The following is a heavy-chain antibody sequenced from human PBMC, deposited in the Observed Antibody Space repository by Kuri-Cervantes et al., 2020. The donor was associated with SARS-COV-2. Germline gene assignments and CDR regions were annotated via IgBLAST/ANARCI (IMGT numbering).Heavy chain of an antibody. J-gene: IGHJ4*02. CDR2: ISGSGSGT. Sequence: GESLKISCAASGFTFSSSAMNWVRQAPGKGLEWVSGISGSGSGTYYAESVRGHFTISRDNSKNTLYLQINSLRAEDTAVYYCAKDRGYSSGWYFDYWGQGTLVTVSS. CDR3: AKDRGYSSGWYFDY. CDR1: GFTFSSSA. D-gene: IGHD6-19*01. V-gene: IGHV3-23*01.